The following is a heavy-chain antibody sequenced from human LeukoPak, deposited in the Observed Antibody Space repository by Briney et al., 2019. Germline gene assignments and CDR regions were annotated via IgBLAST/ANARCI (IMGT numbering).Heavy chain of an antibody. CDR2: IYNSGNI. V-gene: IGHV4-59*01. J-gene: IGHJ3*02. CDR3: ATKVRGGFDI. Sequence: PSETLSLTCTVSGGSINSDYCNWIRQSPGKGLEWIGYIYNSGNINYNPSLKSRVTISVDTSKNQFSLKLSSVTAADTAIYYCATKVRGGFDIWGQGTMVIVSS. D-gene: IGHD2-15*01. CDR1: GGSINSDY.